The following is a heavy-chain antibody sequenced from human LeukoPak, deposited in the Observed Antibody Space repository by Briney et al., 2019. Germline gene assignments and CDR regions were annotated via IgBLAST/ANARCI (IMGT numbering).Heavy chain of an antibody. D-gene: IGHD3-9*01. CDR2: IRYDGSNK. V-gene: IGHV3-30*02. Sequence: GGSLRLSCAASGFTFSSYGMHWVRQAPGKGLEWVAFIRYDGSNKYYADSVKGRFTISRDNSKNTLYLQMISLRAEDTAVYYCARTYYDILTGYNSHFDYWGQGTLVTVSS. CDR3: ARTYYDILTGYNSHFDY. CDR1: GFTFSSYG. J-gene: IGHJ4*02.